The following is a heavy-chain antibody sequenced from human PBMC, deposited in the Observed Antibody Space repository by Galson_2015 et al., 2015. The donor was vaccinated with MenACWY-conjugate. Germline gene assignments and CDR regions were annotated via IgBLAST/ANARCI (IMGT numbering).Heavy chain of an antibody. CDR2: IKQDGSEK. CDR3: GTTIFGQWLIDF. CDR1: GFTFSRYW. D-gene: IGHD6-19*01. V-gene: IGHV3-7*03. Sequence: SLRLSCAASGFTFSRYWMSWVRQAPGKGLEWVANIKQDGSEKYYGDSVKDRFTIPRDNADNSLYLQLNSLRAEDTAVYYCGTTIFGQWLIDFWGQGTLVTVSS. J-gene: IGHJ4*02.